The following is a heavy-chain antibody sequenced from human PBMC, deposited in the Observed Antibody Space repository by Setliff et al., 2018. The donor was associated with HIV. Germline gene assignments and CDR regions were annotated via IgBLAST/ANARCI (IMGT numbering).Heavy chain of an antibody. J-gene: IGHJ5*02. Sequence: ASVKVSCKASGGTFSSFGINWIRQAPGQGLEWMGGIIPVFGKVEYAQRFQGRVKITADESTSTAYMEMSSLRSEDMAVYFCARTWGAGVTGYWFEPWGQGTRVTVSS. CDR1: GGTFSSFG. V-gene: IGHV1-69*13. CDR3: ARTWGAGVTGYWFEP. CDR2: IIPVFGKV. D-gene: IGHD3-9*01.